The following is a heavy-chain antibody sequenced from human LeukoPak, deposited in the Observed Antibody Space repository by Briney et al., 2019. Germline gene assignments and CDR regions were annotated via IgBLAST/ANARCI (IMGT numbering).Heavy chain of an antibody. J-gene: IGHJ4*02. Sequence: SETLSLTCTVSGGFISSNSAYWSWIRQPPGKALEWIGNIFYSGTTYYNPSLQSRITMSVDTSNNQFSLKLTSVTAADTAVYYCARVGNGWPHYYFDSWGRGTLVTVSS. V-gene: IGHV4-39*07. CDR2: IFYSGTT. CDR1: GGFISSNSAY. D-gene: IGHD6-25*01. CDR3: ARVGNGWPHYYFDS.